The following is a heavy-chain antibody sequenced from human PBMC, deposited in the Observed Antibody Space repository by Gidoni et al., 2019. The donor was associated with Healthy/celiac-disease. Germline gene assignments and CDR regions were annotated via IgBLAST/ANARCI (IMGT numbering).Heavy chain of an antibody. Sequence: GGSLRLSCAASGFTFSDYYMRWIRQAPGKGLEWVSYISSSGSTIYYADSVKGRFTISRDNAKNSLYLQMNSLRAEDTAVSYCACNTYGDYESVYYYYGMDVWGQGTTVTVSS. CDR3: ACNTYGDYESVYYYYGMDV. D-gene: IGHD4-17*01. CDR2: ISSSGSTI. J-gene: IGHJ6*02. CDR1: GFTFSDYY. V-gene: IGHV3-11*01.